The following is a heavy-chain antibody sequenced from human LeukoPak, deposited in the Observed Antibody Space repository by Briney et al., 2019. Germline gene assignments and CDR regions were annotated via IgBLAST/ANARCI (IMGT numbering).Heavy chain of an antibody. V-gene: IGHV4-34*01. CDR1: GGSFSGYY. J-gene: IGHJ5*02. CDR2: INHSGST. CDR3: ARAGYSSGWYRRWFDP. Sequence: PSETLSLTCAVYGGSFSGYYWSWIRQPPGKGLEWIGEINHSGSTNYNPSLKSRVTISVDTSKNQFSLKLSSVTAADTAVYYCARAGYSSGWYRRWFDPWGQGTLVTVSS. D-gene: IGHD6-19*01.